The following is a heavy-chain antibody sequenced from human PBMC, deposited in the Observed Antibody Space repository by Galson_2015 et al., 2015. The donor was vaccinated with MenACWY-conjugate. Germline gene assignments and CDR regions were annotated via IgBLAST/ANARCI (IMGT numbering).Heavy chain of an antibody. V-gene: IGHV5-51*01. J-gene: IGHJ4*02. CDR3: AVAIYDFWSGYSFDY. Sequence: QSGAEVIKPGESLKISCKGSEYSFSRFWIGWVRQLPGKGLEWMGLIYPPDSDTRYSPSFQGQVTMSADKSITTAFLQWSSLKAWDTAIYYCAVAIYDFWSGYSFDYWGQGTLVTVSS. CDR2: IYPPDSDT. CDR1: EYSFSRFW. D-gene: IGHD3-3*01.